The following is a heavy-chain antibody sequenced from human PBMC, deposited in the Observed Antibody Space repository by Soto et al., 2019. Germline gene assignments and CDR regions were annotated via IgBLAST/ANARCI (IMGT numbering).Heavy chain of an antibody. J-gene: IGHJ4*02. CDR1: GFNCTKFD. Sequence: EVQRLESGGGVVQPGWSLRLSCVASGFNCTKFDMAWVRQAPGEGLEWVSGISCCGGSTSYADSVKGRFSIARDDSKNTLALQMYSLRVEATSQYYCAKADGEQLQVPHLDNWGQGSLVTVS. V-gene: IGHV3-23*01. CDR2: ISCCGGST. CDR3: AKADGEQLQVPHLDN. D-gene: IGHD6-19*01.